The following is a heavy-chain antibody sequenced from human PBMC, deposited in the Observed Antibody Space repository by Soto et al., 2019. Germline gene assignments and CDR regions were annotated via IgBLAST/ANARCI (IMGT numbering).Heavy chain of an antibody. Sequence: EVQLVESGGGLVKPGGSLRLSCAASGFTFSSYSMNWVRQAPGKGLEWVSSISSSSSYIYYVDSVKGRFTISRDNAKNSLYLQMNSLRAEDTAVYYCARDDIAAAGTFSLWGQGTLVTVSS. V-gene: IGHV3-21*01. J-gene: IGHJ4*02. CDR3: ARDDIAAAGTFSL. CDR2: ISSSSSYI. D-gene: IGHD6-13*01. CDR1: GFTFSSYS.